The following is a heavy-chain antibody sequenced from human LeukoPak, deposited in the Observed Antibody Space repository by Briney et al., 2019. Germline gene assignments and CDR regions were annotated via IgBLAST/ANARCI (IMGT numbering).Heavy chain of an antibody. CDR2: IKSNVDAGAS. Sequence: GGSLRLSCAASGFTFSDNWMSWVRQAPGKGLEWVARIKSNVDAGASDYSAPGKGRFTISRADSTNSLQMQMSRLKTEATEEYYCTTDGVDFCSGYYIGNYWGQGTLVAVSS. CDR3: TTDGVDFCSGYYIGNY. D-gene: IGHD3-3*01. CDR1: GFTFSDNW. J-gene: IGHJ4*02. V-gene: IGHV3-15*01.